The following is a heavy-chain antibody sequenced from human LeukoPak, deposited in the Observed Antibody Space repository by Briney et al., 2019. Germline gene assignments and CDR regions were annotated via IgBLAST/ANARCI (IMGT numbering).Heavy chain of an antibody. J-gene: IGHJ4*02. CDR2: ADYSGNT. CDR3: ARMAYYHDSSNYLYYFDY. D-gene: IGHD3-22*01. Sequence: PSETLSLTCTVSGDSISNYYWHWIRQPPGKGLEWIAYADYSGNTNYNPSPKNRVTIALDTSKNQFSLKVISVTAADTAVYYCARMAYYHDSSNYLYYFDYWGQGTLVTVSS. V-gene: IGHV4-59*01. CDR1: GDSISNYY.